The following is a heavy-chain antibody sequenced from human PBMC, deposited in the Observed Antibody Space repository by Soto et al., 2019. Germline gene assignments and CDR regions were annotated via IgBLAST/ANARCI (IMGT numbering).Heavy chain of an antibody. D-gene: IGHD1-1*01. J-gene: IGHJ4*02. CDR2: LNSYGNII. CDR3: ATKHQLPAPNL. V-gene: IGHV3-48*03. Sequence: PGGSLRLSCTASGFTFSSYEMNWVRQAPGKGLEWISYLNSYGNIINYADSVRGRFTISRDSAKNSLYLQTNSLRAEDTAVYYCATKHQLPAPNLWGQGTLVTVSS. CDR1: GFTFSSYE.